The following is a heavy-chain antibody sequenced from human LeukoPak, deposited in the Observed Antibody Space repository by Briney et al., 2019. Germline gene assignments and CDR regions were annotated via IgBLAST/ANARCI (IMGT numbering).Heavy chain of an antibody. CDR3: ARDVSSGRTAYDAFDI. D-gene: IGHD3-22*01. CDR1: GFTLSNYW. CDR2: ISSDGTSR. Sequence: GGSLRLCCAASGFTLSNYWMHWGRQVPGKVLVWVTRISSDGTSRSYADSVKGRFTISRDNAKNTLYLQMNSLRAEDTAVYYCARDVSSGRTAYDAFDIWGQGTMVTVSS. J-gene: IGHJ3*02. V-gene: IGHV3-74*01.